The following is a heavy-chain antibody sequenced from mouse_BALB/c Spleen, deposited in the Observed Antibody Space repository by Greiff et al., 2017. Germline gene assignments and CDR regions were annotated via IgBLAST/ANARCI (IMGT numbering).Heavy chain of an antibody. J-gene: IGHJ2*01. CDR2: IDPANGNT. CDR3: AMIEDYFDY. CDR1: GFNIKDTY. Sequence: EVQVVESGAELVKPGASVKLSCTASGFNIKDTYMHWVKQRPEQGLEWIGRIDPANGNTKYDPKFQGKATITADTSSNTAYLQLSSLTSEDTAVYYCAMIEDYFDYWGQGTTLTVSS. V-gene: IGHV14-3*02.